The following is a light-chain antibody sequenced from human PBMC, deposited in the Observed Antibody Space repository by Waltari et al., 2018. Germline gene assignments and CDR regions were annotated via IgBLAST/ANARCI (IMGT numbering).Light chain of an antibody. CDR1: QSVSRA. J-gene: IGKJ1*01. CDR2: GAS. V-gene: IGKV3-20*01. CDR3: QHYLRLPVT. Sequence: EIVLPPSPGTLSLSLGERATVSCRASQSVSRALAWYQQKPGQAPRLLIYGASTRATGIPDRFSGSGSGTDFSLTINRLEPDDFAVYYCQHYLRLPVTFGQGTTVE.